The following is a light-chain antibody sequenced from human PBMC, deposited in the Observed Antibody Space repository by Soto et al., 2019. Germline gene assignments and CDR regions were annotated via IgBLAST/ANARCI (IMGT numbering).Light chain of an antibody. Sequence: EIVLTQSPGTLSLSPGERATLSCRASQSVSSSYLAWYQQKPGQAPRLLIYGASSRATGIPDMFSGSGSGTDFTLTISRLQPEACDMYYCQQYGRSRYTFGQGTKVEIK. J-gene: IGKJ2*01. CDR1: QSVSSSY. CDR2: GAS. CDR3: QQYGRSRYT. V-gene: IGKV3-20*01.